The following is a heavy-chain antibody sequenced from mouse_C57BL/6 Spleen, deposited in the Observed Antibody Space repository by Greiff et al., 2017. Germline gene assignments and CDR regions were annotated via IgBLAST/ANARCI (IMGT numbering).Heavy chain of an antibody. CDR1: GFSLTSYG. CDR3: SILNWDYFDY. CDR2: ICGGGST. D-gene: IGHD4-1*02. J-gene: IGHJ2*01. Sequence: QVQLKESGPGLVQPSQTLSISCTASGFSLTSYGVHWVRQSPGQGLEWLGVICGGGSTDYNAAFISRRSISKDNSKCQVFFKMNSLQADDAAIYYCSILNWDYFDYWGQGTTLTVSS. V-gene: IGHV2-2*01.